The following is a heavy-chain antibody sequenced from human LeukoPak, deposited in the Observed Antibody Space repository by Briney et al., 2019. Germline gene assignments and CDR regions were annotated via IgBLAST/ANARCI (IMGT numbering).Heavy chain of an antibody. Sequence: PGGSLRLSCAASGVTLSTYAMSWARQAPGKGLEWVGRIKSKTDGGTTDYAAPVKGRFTISRDDSKNTLYLQMNSLKTEDTAVYYCTTDGLSLGATFDYWGQGTLVTVPS. CDR1: GVTLSTYA. CDR3: TTDGLSLGATFDY. J-gene: IGHJ4*02. V-gene: IGHV3-15*01. D-gene: IGHD1-26*01. CDR2: IKSKTDGGTT.